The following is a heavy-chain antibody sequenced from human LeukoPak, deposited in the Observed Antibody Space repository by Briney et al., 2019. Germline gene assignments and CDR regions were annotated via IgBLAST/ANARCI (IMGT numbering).Heavy chain of an antibody. V-gene: IGHV4-4*07. CDR2: IYTSGNT. D-gene: IGHD5-12*01. J-gene: IGHJ4*02. CDR3: ARGDPGYSGYYFDY. CDR1: AGSISGYY. Sequence: SETLSLTCTVSAGSISGYYWSWIRQPAGKGQEWIGRIYTSGNTNYNPSLKSRVTMSVDTSKNQFSLRLSSVTAADTAVYYCARGDPGYSGYYFDYWGQGTLVTVSS.